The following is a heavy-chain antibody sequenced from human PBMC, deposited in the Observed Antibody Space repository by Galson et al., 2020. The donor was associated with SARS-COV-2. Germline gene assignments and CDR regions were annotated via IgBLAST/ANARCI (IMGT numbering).Heavy chain of an antibody. CDR2: ITHSGST. CDR3: ARVRLITIFGVVITDAFDI. J-gene: IGHJ3*02. Sequence: SETLSLTCAVYGGSFSGYYWSWIRQPPGKGLEWIGEITHSGSTNYNPSLKSRVTISVDTSKNQFSLKLSSVTAADTAVYYCARVRLITIFGVVITDAFDIWGQGTMVTVSS. CDR1: GGSFSGYY. V-gene: IGHV4-34*01. D-gene: IGHD3-3*01.